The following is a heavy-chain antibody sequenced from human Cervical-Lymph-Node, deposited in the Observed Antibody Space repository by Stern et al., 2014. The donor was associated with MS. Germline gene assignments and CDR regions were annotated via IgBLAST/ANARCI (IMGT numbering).Heavy chain of an antibody. CDR3: AKSSSPSHYYYYGMDV. D-gene: IGHD6-6*01. CDR1: GFTFSSYG. J-gene: IGHJ6*02. V-gene: IGHV3-30*18. CDR2: ISYDGSNK. Sequence: MQLVESGGGVVQPGRSLRLSCAASGFTFSSYGMHWVRQAPGQGLEWVAVISYDGSNKYYADSVKGRFTISRDNSKNTLYLQMNSLRAEDTAVYYCAKSSSPSHYYYYGMDVWGQGTTVTVSS.